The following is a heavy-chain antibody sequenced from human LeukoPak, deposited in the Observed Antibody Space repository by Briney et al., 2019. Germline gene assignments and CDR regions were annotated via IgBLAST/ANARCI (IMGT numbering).Heavy chain of an antibody. CDR1: GFTFDDYG. CDR2: INWNGGST. J-gene: IGHJ4*02. D-gene: IGHD3-22*01. Sequence: PGGSLRLSCAASGFTFDDYGMSWVRQAPGKGREWVAGINWNGGSTGYADSVKGRFTISRDNAKNSLYLQMNSLRAGDTALYYCARERTYYYDSNPDYFDYWGQRTLVTVST. CDR3: ARERTYYYDSNPDYFDY. V-gene: IGHV3-20*04.